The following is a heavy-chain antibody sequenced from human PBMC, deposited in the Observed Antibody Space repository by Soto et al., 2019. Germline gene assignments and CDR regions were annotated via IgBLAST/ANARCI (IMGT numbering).Heavy chain of an antibody. CDR3: AKVLFPDYDILTGDPLDYYYMDV. J-gene: IGHJ6*03. D-gene: IGHD3-9*01. V-gene: IGHV3-23*01. Sequence: GGSLRLSCAASGFTFSSYAMSWVRQAPGKGLEWVSAISGSGGSTYYADSVKGRFTISRDNSKNTLYLQMNSLRAEDTAVYYCAKVLFPDYDILTGDPLDYYYMDVWGKGTTVTVSS. CDR2: ISGSGGST. CDR1: GFTFSSYA.